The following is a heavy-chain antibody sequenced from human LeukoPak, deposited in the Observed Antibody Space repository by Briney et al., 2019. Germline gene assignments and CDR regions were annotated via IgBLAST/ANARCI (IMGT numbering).Heavy chain of an antibody. CDR2: MNPNSGNT. V-gene: IGHV1-8*01. CDR3: ARGAGYYGSGSYYTFDY. CDR1: GYTFTSYD. J-gene: IGHJ4*02. Sequence: ASVKVSCKASGYTFTSYDINWVRQAPGQGLEWMGWMNPNSGNTVYAQKFQGRVTMTRNTSISTAYMELSSLRSEDTAVYYCARGAGYYGSGSYYTFDYWGQGTLVTVSS. D-gene: IGHD3-10*01.